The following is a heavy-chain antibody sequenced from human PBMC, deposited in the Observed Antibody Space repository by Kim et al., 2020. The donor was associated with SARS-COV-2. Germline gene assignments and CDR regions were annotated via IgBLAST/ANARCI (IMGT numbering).Heavy chain of an antibody. CDR1: GYTFTGYY. CDR2: INPNSGGT. J-gene: IGHJ6*02. CDR3: ASPARGGDTIFGVVIRYYYYGMDV. Sequence: ASVKVSCKASGYTFTGYYMHWVRQAPGQGLEWMGRINPNSGGTNYAQKFQGRVTMTRDTSISTAYMELSRLRSDDTAVYYCASPARGGDTIFGVVIRYYYYGMDVWGQGTTVTVSS. D-gene: IGHD3-3*01. V-gene: IGHV1-2*06.